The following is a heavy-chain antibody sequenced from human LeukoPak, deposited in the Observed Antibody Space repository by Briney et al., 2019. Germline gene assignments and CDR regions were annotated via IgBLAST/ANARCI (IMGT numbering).Heavy chain of an antibody. J-gene: IGHJ4*02. Sequence: PSETLSLTCAVYGGSFSGYYWSWIRQPPGKGLEWIGYIYYGGSTNYNPSLKSRVTISVDTSKNQFSLKLSSVTAADTAVYYCARGGGYFDYWGQGTLVTVSS. D-gene: IGHD3-16*01. CDR2: IYYGGST. CDR1: GGSFSGYY. V-gene: IGHV4-59*08. CDR3: ARGGGYFDY.